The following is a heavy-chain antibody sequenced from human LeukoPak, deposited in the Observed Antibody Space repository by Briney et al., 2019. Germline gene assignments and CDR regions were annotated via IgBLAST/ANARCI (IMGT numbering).Heavy chain of an antibody. CDR2: ISSSSSYI. Sequence: PGGSLRLSCAASGFTFSSYSMNWVRQAPGKGLEWVSSISSSSSYIYYADSVKGRFTISRDNAKNSPYLQMNSLRAEDTAVYYCARYRGYEQVFDYWGQGTLVTVSS. D-gene: IGHD5-12*01. V-gene: IGHV3-21*01. CDR1: GFTFSSYS. CDR3: ARYRGYEQVFDY. J-gene: IGHJ4*02.